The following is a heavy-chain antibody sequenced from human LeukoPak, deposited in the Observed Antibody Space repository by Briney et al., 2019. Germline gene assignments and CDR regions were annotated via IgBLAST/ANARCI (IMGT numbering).Heavy chain of an antibody. CDR2: IYSGGST. V-gene: IGHV3-66*02. CDR1: GFTVSSYY. D-gene: IGHD3-3*01. J-gene: IGHJ4*02. CDR3: ARAVFGVVIILSY. Sequence: GGSLRLSCAASGFTVSSYYMSWVRQAPGKGLEWVSVIYSGGSTYYADSVKGRFTISRDNSKNTLYLQMNSLRAEDTAVYYCARAVFGVVIILSYWGQGTLVTVSS.